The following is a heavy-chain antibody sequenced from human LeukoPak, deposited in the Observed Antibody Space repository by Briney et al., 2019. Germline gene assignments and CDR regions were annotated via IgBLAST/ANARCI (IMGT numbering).Heavy chain of an antibody. CDR3: ARVAGYYHFDN. CDR2: INHSGST. CDR1: GGSFSGYY. D-gene: IGHD3-22*01. V-gene: IGHV4-34*01. J-gene: IGHJ4*02. Sequence: KTSETLSLTCAVYGGSFSGYYWSWIRQPPGKGLEWIGEINHSGSTNYNPSLKSRVTISVDTSKNQFSLKLSSVTAADTAVYYCARVAGYYHFDNWGQGTLVTVSS.